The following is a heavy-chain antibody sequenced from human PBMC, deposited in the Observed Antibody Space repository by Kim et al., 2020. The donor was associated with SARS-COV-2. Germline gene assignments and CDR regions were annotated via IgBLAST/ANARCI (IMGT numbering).Heavy chain of an antibody. V-gene: IGHV7-4-1*02. Sequence: YAQGFTGRFVFSLDTSVSTAYLQISSLKAEDTAVYYCARDLGGGWLYFDYWGQGTLVTVSS. D-gene: IGHD6-19*01. CDR3: ARDLGGGWLYFDY. J-gene: IGHJ4*02.